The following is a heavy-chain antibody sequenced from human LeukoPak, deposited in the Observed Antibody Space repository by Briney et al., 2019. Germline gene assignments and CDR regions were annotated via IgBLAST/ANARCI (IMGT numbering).Heavy chain of an antibody. J-gene: IGHJ6*02. CDR3: AGRDSGYYYGMDL. Sequence: VSVISGGGSTFYADSVKGRFTISRDSSKNTLYLQMNSLRAEDTAMYYCAGRDSGYYYGMDLWGLGTTVTVSS. V-gene: IGHV3-53*01. CDR2: ISGGGST. D-gene: IGHD2-21*02.